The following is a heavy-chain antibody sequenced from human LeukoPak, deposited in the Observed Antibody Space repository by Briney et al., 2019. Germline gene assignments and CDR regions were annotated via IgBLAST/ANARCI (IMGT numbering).Heavy chain of an antibody. D-gene: IGHD3-3*01. V-gene: IGHV1-8*03. Sequence: ASVKVSCEASGYTFSTCDINWVRQAPGQGLEWMGWMNPNNGNTGYAKKFQGRVTITRGTSISTAYMELSSLTSEDTAVYYCARGPLTSGVRYFDYWGQGTLVTVSS. CDR3: ARGPLTSGVRYFDY. J-gene: IGHJ4*02. CDR2: MNPNNGNT. CDR1: GYTFSTCD.